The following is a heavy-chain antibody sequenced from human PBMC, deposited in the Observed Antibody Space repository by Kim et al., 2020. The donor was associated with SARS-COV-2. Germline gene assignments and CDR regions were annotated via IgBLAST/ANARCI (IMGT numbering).Heavy chain of an antibody. J-gene: IGHJ4*02. V-gene: IGHV1-18*01. CDR3: ARDDDFWSGAVDY. D-gene: IGHD3-3*01. Sequence: YAQKVQGRVTMTTDTSTRPAYMELMSLRSDDTAVYYCARDDDFWSGAVDYWGQGTLVTVSS.